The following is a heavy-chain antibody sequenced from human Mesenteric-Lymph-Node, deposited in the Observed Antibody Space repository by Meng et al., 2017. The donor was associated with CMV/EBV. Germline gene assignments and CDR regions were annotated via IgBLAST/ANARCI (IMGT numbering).Heavy chain of an antibody. V-gene: IGHV3-30*02. J-gene: IGHJ4*02. Sequence: GESLKISCAASGFSFTEYGMHWVRQTPDKRLEWVAFIRMDESDKFYGASVKGRFTISRDMSRKSLFLQMNSLRTDDTAVYYCAKDDPVVASWGQGTLVTVSS. D-gene: IGHD4-23*01. CDR1: GFSFTEYG. CDR3: AKDDPVVAS. CDR2: IRMDESDK.